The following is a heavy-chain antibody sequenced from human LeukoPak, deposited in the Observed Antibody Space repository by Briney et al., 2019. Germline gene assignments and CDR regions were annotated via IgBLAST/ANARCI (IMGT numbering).Heavy chain of an antibody. CDR3: AKAIKYYDFWSGPYFDY. CDR2: IDGSSSRT. Sequence: GGSLRLSCAASGFIFSDYYMSWMRQAPGKGLEWLSYIDGSSSRTNYADSVKGRFTISRDNSKNTLYLQMNSLRAEDTAVYYCAKAIKYYDFWSGPYFDYWGQGTLVTVSS. D-gene: IGHD3-3*01. J-gene: IGHJ4*02. V-gene: IGHV3-11*05. CDR1: GFIFSDYY.